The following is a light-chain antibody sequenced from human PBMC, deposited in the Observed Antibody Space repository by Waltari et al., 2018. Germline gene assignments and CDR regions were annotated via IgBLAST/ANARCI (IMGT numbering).Light chain of an antibody. V-gene: IGLV3-19*01. J-gene: IGLJ2*01. CDR1: SLRKYY. CDR3: NSRDISAKHHVL. CDR2: GRY. Sequence: SSELTQAPAVSVALGQTVTITCQGDSLRKYYAGWYQQKPGQAPLLVIYGRYTRPSGIPDRFSASSSGDTASLTITGTQAEDEADYYCNSRDISAKHHVLFGGGTKLTVL.